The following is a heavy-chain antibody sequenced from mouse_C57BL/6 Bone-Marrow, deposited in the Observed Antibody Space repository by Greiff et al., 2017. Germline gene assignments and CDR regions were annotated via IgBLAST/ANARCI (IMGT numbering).Heavy chain of an antibody. CDR3: AREGNWGLFDY. CDR1: GYTFTSYW. J-gene: IGHJ2*01. CDR2: IDPSDSYT. D-gene: IGHD4-1*01. Sequence: QVQLQQPGAELVMPGASVKLSCKASGYTFTSYWMHWVKQRPGQGLEWLGEIDPSDSYTNYNQKFKGKSTLTVDKSSSTAYMQLSSLTSEDSAVYYCAREGNWGLFDYWGQGTTLTVSS. V-gene: IGHV1-69*01.